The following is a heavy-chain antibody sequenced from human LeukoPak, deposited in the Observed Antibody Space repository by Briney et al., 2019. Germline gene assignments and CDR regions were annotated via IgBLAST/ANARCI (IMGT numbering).Heavy chain of an antibody. J-gene: IGHJ4*02. CDR3: ARDSGSSWYYFDY. V-gene: IGHV3-21*01. D-gene: IGHD6-13*01. CDR1: GFTFSSYS. CDR2: ISSSSYI. Sequence: PGGSLRLSCAASGFTFSSYSMNWVRQAPGKGLEWVSSISSSSYIYYADSVKGRFTIPRDNAKNSLYLQMNSLRAEDTAVYYCARDSGSSWYYFDYWGQGTLVTVSS.